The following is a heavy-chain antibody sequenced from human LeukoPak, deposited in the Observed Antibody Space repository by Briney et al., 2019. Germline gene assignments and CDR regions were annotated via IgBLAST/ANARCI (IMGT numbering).Heavy chain of an antibody. J-gene: IGHJ3*02. D-gene: IGHD2-21*02. CDR1: GGSVSSGSYY. Sequence: SETLSLTCTVSGGSVSSGSYYWSWIRQPPGKGLEWIGYIYYSGSTNYNPSLKSRVTISVDTSKNQFSLKLSSVTAAGTAVYYCARPAYCGGDCYGESAFDIWGQGTMVTVSS. CDR3: ARPAYCGGDCYGESAFDI. CDR2: IYYSGST. V-gene: IGHV4-61*01.